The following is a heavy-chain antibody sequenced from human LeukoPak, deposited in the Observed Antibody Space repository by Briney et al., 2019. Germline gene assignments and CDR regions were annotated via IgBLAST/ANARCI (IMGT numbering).Heavy chain of an antibody. D-gene: IGHD6-19*01. Sequence: HPSETLSLTCAVSGVAFSNYYWSWVRQPPTRGLEWIGEINHSGYTNYNPSLKSRVTISIDTSKNQFSLMVISVTAADTGVYYCTRAVAGHPDWGQGTLVTVSS. CDR1: GVAFSNYY. V-gene: IGHV4-34*01. CDR3: TRAVAGHPD. J-gene: IGHJ4*02. CDR2: INHSGYT.